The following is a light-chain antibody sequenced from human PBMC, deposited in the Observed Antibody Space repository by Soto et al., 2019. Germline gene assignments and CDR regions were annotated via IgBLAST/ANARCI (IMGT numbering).Light chain of an antibody. CDR1: SSDVGSYNL. J-gene: IGLJ1*01. CDR2: EGS. V-gene: IGLV2-23*03. CDR3: CSYAGSSTL. Sequence: QSVLTQPASVSGSPGQSITISCTGTSSDVGSYNLVAWYQQHPGKAPKLMMYEGSKRPSGVSNRFSGSKSGNTASLTISGLQAEDEADYYCCSYAGSSTLFGTGTKVTVL.